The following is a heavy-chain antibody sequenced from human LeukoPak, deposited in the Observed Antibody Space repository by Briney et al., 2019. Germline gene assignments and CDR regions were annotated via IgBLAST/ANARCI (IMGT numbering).Heavy chain of an antibody. CDR3: ARGRAAPSLLWTSVTENWFDP. Sequence: PGGSLRLSCAASGFTFSSYSMNWVRQAPGKGLEWVSSISSSNSYIFYADSVKGRFTISRDNGKNSLYLQMNSLRAEDTAVYYCARGRAAPSLLWTSVTENWFDPWGQGTLVTVSS. J-gene: IGHJ5*02. D-gene: IGHD3-10*01. CDR2: ISSSNSYI. V-gene: IGHV3-21*01. CDR1: GFTFSSYS.